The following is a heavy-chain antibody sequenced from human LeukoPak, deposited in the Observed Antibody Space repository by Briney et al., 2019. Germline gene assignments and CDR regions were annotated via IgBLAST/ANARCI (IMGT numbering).Heavy chain of an antibody. CDR3: ARDKPSSGWSTTRYFDL. CDR1: GFTFSDYY. Sequence: PGGSLRLSCAASGFTFSDYYMSWIRQAPGKGLEWVSYISSSSSYTNYADSVKGRFTISRDNAKNSLYLQMNSLRAEDTAVYYCARDKPSSGWSTTRYFDLWGRGTLVTVSS. CDR2: ISSSSSYT. V-gene: IGHV3-11*05. J-gene: IGHJ2*01. D-gene: IGHD6-19*01.